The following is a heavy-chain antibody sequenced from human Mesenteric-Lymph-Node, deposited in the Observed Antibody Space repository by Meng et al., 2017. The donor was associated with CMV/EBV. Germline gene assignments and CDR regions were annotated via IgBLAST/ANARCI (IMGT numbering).Heavy chain of an antibody. Sequence: ASVKVSCKASGYTFTSYGISWVRQAPGQGLEWMGWISAYNGNTNYAQKFHGRVTMTRDTSMTTTYMELNSLRYDDTAVYYCARVQVTASYYYYGMDVWGQGTTVTVSS. J-gene: IGHJ6*02. CDR3: ARVQVTASYYYYGMDV. V-gene: IGHV1-18*01. CDR1: GYTFTSYG. D-gene: IGHD2-21*02. CDR2: ISAYNGNT.